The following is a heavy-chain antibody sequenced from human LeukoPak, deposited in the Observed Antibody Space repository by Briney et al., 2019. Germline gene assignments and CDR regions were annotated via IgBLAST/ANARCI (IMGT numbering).Heavy chain of an antibody. CDR3: ARASSGELLY. Sequence: GGSLRLSCAPSGFTFSSYAMSWVRQAPGKGLEWVSAISGSGGSTYYADSVEGRFTISRDNFKNTLYLQMNSLRAEDTAVYYCARASSGELLYWGQGTLVTVSS. CDR2: ISGSGGST. J-gene: IGHJ4*02. D-gene: IGHD1-26*01. CDR1: GFTFSSYA. V-gene: IGHV3-23*01.